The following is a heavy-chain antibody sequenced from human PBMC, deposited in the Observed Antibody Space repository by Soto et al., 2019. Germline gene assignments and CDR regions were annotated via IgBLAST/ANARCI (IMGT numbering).Heavy chain of an antibody. CDR2: IHYSGST. V-gene: IGHV4-59*01. D-gene: IGHD3-3*01. J-gene: IGHJ5*02. CDR3: ARVDGHNDFWSGYFSGRGNWVDP. Sequence: SETLSLTCIVSGDSISSYYWSWIRQSPGKGLEWIGYIHYSGSTNYNPSLKSRVAISVDTSKSQFSLKLTSVTAADTAVYYCARVDGHNDFWSGYFSGRGNWVDPWGQGTLVTISS. CDR1: GDSISSYY.